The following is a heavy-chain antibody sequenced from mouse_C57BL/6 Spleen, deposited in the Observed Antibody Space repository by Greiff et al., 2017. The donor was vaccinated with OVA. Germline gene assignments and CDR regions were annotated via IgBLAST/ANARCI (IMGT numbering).Heavy chain of an antibody. D-gene: IGHD1-1*01. CDR3: ARHYYGSSYNWYFDV. Sequence: QVHVKQPGAELVKPGASVKLSCKASGYTFTSYWMHWVKQRPGRGLEWIGRIDPNSGGTKYNEKFKSKATLTVDKPSSTAYMQLSSLTSEDSAVYYCARHYYGSSYNWYFDVWGTGTTVTVSS. V-gene: IGHV1-72*01. CDR1: GYTFTSYW. J-gene: IGHJ1*03. CDR2: IDPNSGGT.